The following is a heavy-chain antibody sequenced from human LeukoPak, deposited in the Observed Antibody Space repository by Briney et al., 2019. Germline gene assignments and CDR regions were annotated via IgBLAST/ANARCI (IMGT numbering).Heavy chain of an antibody. CDR1: GFTFSSYA. Sequence: GGSLRLSCAASGFTFSSYAMSWVRQAPGKGLEWVSSISSSSSYIYYADSVKGRFTISRDNAKNSLYLQMNSLRAEDTAVYYCARWVAVAGTGYWGQGTLVTVSS. J-gene: IGHJ4*02. CDR2: ISSSSSYI. D-gene: IGHD6-19*01. V-gene: IGHV3-21*01. CDR3: ARWVAVAGTGY.